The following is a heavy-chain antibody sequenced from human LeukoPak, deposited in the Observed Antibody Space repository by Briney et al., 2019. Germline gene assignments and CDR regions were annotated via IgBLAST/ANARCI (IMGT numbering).Heavy chain of an antibody. CDR3: ARIGWPAIGY. Sequence: KPSETLSLTCTVSGGSISSSSYYWGWIRQPPGKGLEWIGSIYYSGSTYYNPSLKSRVTISVDTSKNQFSLKLSSVTAADTAVYYCARIGWPAIGYWGQGTLVTVSS. J-gene: IGHJ4*02. CDR2: IYYSGST. V-gene: IGHV4-39*01. D-gene: IGHD6-19*01. CDR1: GGSISSSSYY.